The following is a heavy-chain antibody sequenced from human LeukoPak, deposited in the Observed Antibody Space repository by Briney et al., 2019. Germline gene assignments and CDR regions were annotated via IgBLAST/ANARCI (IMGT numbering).Heavy chain of an antibody. V-gene: IGHV3-23*01. D-gene: IGHD2-2*01. Sequence: PGGSLRLSCVASGFTFSSYSLAWVRQTPGKGLAWVSIIAGNNSPTFYADSVEGRFTISRDNSKNMGYLQMNSLRVEDSGVYFCARGATRATRHFDVWGRGTLATVSS. CDR3: ARGATRATRHFDV. J-gene: IGHJ2*01. CDR1: GFTFSSYS. CDR2: IAGNNSPT.